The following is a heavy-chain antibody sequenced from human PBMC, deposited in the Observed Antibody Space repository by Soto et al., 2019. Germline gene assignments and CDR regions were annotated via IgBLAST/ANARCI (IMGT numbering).Heavy chain of an antibody. J-gene: IGHJ6*02. CDR2: IIPIFGSP. D-gene: IGHD2-2*01. CDR3: ARGKYQQLLFGSYYYDHYAMDV. Sequence: QVQLVQSGAEVKKRGSSVKVSCKASGGTFNSYAISWVRQAPGQGLDWMGGIIPIFGSPNYAQKFQGRVTITADESTRTAYMELSRLRSEDTAVYYCARGKYQQLLFGSYYYDHYAMDVWGQGTTVTVSS. CDR1: GGTFNSYA. V-gene: IGHV1-69*12.